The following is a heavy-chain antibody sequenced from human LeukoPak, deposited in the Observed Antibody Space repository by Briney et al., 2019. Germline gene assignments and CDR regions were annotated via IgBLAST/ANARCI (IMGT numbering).Heavy chain of an antibody. J-gene: IGHJ2*01. CDR3: AREGLTTAYWYFDL. D-gene: IGHD4/OR15-4a*01. CDR1: GGSISSGGYY. Sequence: PSQTLSLTCTVSGGSISSGGYYCSWIRQHPGKGLEWIGYIYYSGSTYYNPSHKSRVTISVDTSKNQFSLKLSSVTAADTAVYYCAREGLTTAYWYFDLWGRGTLVTVSS. CDR2: IYYSGST. V-gene: IGHV4-31*03.